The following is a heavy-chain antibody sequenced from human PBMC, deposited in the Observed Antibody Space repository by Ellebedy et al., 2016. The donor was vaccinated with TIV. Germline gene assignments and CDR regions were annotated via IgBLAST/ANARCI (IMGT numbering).Heavy chain of an antibody. J-gene: IGHJ4*02. Sequence: MPSETLSLTCTVSGGFISSASWNWIRQPAGKGLEWIGHIYTSGSTNHNPSLQIRVTMSIDTSKNQFSLKLSSVTAADTAVYYCARYKMTTDGYYFDYWGQGTLVTVSS. CDR2: IYTSGST. V-gene: IGHV4-4*07. CDR1: GGFISSAS. CDR3: ARYKMTTDGYYFDY. D-gene: IGHD4-11*01.